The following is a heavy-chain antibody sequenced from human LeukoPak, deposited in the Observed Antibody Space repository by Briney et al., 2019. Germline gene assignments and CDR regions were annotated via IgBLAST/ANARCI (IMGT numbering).Heavy chain of an antibody. J-gene: IGHJ4*02. CDR3: ARSLQVYCSGPSCPLGY. CDR2: IYSGGST. CDR1: GFTVSNNY. D-gene: IGHD2-2*01. V-gene: IGHV3-66*02. Sequence: GGSLRLSCAASGFTVSNNYMTWVRQAPGRGLEWVSVIYSGGSTYYADSVKGRFTISRDNSKNTLYLQMNSLRAEDTAVYYCARSLQVYCSGPSCPLGYWGQGTLVTVSS.